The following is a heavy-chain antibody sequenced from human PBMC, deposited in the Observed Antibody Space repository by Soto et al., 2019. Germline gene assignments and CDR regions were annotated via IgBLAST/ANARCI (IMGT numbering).Heavy chain of an antibody. D-gene: IGHD3-22*01. CDR3: ARCMGYDDSGRFDPTFDR. V-gene: IGHV4-4*07. CDR1: GGSISSYY. CDR2: IYTSGST. Sequence: SETLSLTCTVSGGSISSYYWSWIRQPAGKGLEWIGRIYTSGSTNYNPSLKSRVTMSVDTSKNQFSLKLSSVTAADTAIYYCARCMGYDDSGRFDPTFDRWGQGTRVTVSS. J-gene: IGHJ4*02.